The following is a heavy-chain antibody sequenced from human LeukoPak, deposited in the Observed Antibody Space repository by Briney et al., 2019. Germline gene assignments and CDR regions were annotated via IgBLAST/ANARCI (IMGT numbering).Heavy chain of an antibody. Sequence: SETLSLTCTVSGGSISSYYWNWIRQSPGKGLEWIGYIYYSGSTNYNPSLKSRVTISVDTSKNQFSLKLTSVTAADTAVYYCAGSPRDYDFWSGLDYWGQGTLVTVSS. V-gene: IGHV4-59*01. J-gene: IGHJ4*02. CDR1: GGSISSYY. CDR2: IYYSGST. D-gene: IGHD3-3*01. CDR3: AGSPRDYDFWSGLDY.